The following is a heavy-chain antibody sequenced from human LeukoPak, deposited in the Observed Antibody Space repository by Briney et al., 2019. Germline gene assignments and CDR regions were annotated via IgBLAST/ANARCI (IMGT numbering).Heavy chain of an antibody. CDR3: TRRRRGYNGYEDAFDI. V-gene: IGHV4-59*08. Sequence: PSETLSLTCTVSGGSISSYYWSWIRRPPGKGLEWIGYIFNSGSTNYNPSLKSRVTISVHTSKNQFSLKVSSVTAADTAVYYCTRRRRGYNGYEDAFDIWGQGTMVTVSS. CDR1: GGSISSYY. J-gene: IGHJ3*02. CDR2: IFNSGST. D-gene: IGHD5-12*01.